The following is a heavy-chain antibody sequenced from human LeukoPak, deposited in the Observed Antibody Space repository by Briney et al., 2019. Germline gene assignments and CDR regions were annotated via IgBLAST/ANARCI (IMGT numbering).Heavy chain of an antibody. CDR2: ISAYNGNT. Sequence: ASMKVSCKASGYTFTSYGIGWVRQAPGQGLEWMGWISAYNGNTNYAQKLQGRVTMTTDTSTSTAYMELRSLRSDDTAVYYCASVSLSYYFDYWGQGTLVTVSS. CDR3: ASVSLSYYFDY. CDR1: GYTFTSYG. D-gene: IGHD3-10*01. V-gene: IGHV1-18*01. J-gene: IGHJ4*02.